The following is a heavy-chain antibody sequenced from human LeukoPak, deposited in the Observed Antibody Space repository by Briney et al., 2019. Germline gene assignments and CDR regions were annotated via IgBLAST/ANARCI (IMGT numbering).Heavy chain of an antibody. V-gene: IGHV3-23*01. CDR2: ISGSGGST. CDR1: GFTFSSYA. Sequence: GGSLRLSCAASGFTFSSYAMSWVRQAPGQGLEWVSAISGSGGSTYYADSVKGRFTISRDNSKNTLYLQMNSLRAEDTAVYYCAKDLRRTVVPAANDYWGQGTLVTVSS. J-gene: IGHJ4*02. CDR3: AKDLRRTVVPAANDY. D-gene: IGHD2-2*01.